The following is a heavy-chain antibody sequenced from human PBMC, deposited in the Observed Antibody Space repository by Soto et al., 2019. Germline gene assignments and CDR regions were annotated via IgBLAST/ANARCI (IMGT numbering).Heavy chain of an antibody. CDR1: GFTFSSYW. V-gene: IGHV3-74*01. CDR3: ARGEIATIWPFGC. D-gene: IGHD2-21*01. CDR2: NSDGSRI. J-gene: IGHJ4*02. Sequence: EVQLVESGGGLVQPGGSLRLSCAASGFTFSSYWMHWVRQAPGKGLVWVSRNSDGSRISYADSVKGRLTISRDNAKNTLYLQMNSLRAEDTAVYYCARGEIATIWPFGCWGQGTLVTVSS.